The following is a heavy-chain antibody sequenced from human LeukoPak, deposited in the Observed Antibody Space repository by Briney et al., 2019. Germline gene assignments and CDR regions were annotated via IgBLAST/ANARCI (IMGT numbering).Heavy chain of an antibody. CDR1: GFTLSSNS. Sequence: PGGSLRLSCTVSGFTLSSNSMSWVRQARGRGLEGVSFIYSGSTHYSNTEKGRFTISIDNSKNPLYFQMNSLRAEDTAVYYCARRAGAYSPPYDYWGQGTLVTVSS. CDR2: IYSGST. V-gene: IGHV3-53*01. J-gene: IGHJ4*02. D-gene: IGHD4/OR15-4a*01. CDR3: ARRAGAYSPPYDY.